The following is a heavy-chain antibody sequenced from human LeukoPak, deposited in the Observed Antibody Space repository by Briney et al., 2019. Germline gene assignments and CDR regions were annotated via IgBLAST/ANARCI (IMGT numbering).Heavy chain of an antibody. V-gene: IGHV4-59*01. CDR2: IYYSGST. CDR3: ARDRGGNEGGYFDY. Sequence: PSETLSLTCTVSGGSISSYYWSWIRQPPGRGLEWIGYIYYSGSTNYNPSLKSRVTISVDTSKNQFSPKLSSVTAADTAVYYCARDRGGNEGGYFDYWGQGTLVTVSS. D-gene: IGHD4-23*01. J-gene: IGHJ4*02. CDR1: GGSISSYY.